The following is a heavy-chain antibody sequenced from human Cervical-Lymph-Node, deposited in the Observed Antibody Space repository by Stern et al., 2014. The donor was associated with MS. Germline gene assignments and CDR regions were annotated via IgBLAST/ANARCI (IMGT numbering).Heavy chain of an antibody. CDR2: IYPGDSET. CDR1: GFKFGIYW. J-gene: IGHJ4*02. CDR3: ARQTTAWASDV. Sequence: EVQLVESGAELIRPGESLKISCKGSGFKFGIYWIAWVRPMPGKGLEWMGIIYPGDSETRYSPSFQGQVTMSADKSTSTAYLQWSSLNASDTAMYFCARQTTAWASDVWGQGTLVTVSS. D-gene: IGHD1-14*01. V-gene: IGHV5-51*01.